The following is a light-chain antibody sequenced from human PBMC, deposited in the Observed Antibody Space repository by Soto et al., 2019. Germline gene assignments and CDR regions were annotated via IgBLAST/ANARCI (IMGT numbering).Light chain of an antibody. CDR2: GAS. CDR1: QGISNN. V-gene: IGKV1-27*01. CDR3: QKYDSAPLT. Sequence: DIQMTQSPSSLSASVGDSVTITCRASQGISNNLAWYQQKPGKVPKLLISGASTLQSGVPSRFSGSRSRTDFTLPISSLQPEDVATYYCQKYDSAPLTFGQGTKIDFK. J-gene: IGKJ1*01.